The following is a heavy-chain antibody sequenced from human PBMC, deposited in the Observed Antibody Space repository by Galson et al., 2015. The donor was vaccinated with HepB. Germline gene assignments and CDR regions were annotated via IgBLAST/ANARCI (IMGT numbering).Heavy chain of an antibody. CDR2: VKSKADTYAT. V-gene: IGHV3-73*01. Sequence: SLRLSCAASGFTFSGSPTHWVRQASGKGLEWVGRVKSKADTYATAYVASVKGRFTVSRDDSKNTAYLQMNSLKTEDTAVYFSVRLSDKTAYSPSWGQGTLVTVSS. CDR1: GFTFSGSP. J-gene: IGHJ4*02. D-gene: IGHD2-21*01. CDR3: VRLSDKTAYSPS.